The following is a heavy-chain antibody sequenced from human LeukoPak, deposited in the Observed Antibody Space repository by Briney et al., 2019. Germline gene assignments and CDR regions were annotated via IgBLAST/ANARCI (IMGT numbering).Heavy chain of an antibody. Sequence: GGSLRLSCAASGFTFSNYWMHWVRQDPLKGLLWGSRIDSDGSSTDYADSVKGRFTISRDNAKNTLYLQMNSLRAEDTAVYYCARSNANSFDSWGPGTLVTVSS. CDR2: IDSDGSST. V-gene: IGHV3-74*01. D-gene: IGHD2-2*01. CDR1: GFTFSNYW. J-gene: IGHJ4*02. CDR3: ARSNANSFDS.